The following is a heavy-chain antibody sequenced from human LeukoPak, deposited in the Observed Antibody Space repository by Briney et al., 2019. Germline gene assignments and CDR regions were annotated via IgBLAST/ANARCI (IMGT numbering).Heavy chain of an antibody. CDR1: GGSISSSSYY. V-gene: IGHV4-39*01. D-gene: IGHD3-9*01. J-gene: IGHJ4*02. Sequence: SETLSLTCTVSGGSISSSSYYWGWIRQPPGKGLEWIGSIYYSGNTYYNASLKSQVSISIDTSKNQFSLKLSSVTAADTAVYYCARRGSTYYDILTGQRRGYYFDYWGQGTLVTVSS. CDR2: IYYSGNT. CDR3: ARRGSTYYDILTGQRRGYYFDY.